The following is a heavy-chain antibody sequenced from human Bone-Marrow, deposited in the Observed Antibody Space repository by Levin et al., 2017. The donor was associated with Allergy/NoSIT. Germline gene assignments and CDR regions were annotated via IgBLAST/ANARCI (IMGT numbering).Heavy chain of an antibody. Sequence: GGSLRLSCAASGFTFSSYAMHWVRQAPGKGLEWVAVISYDGSNKYYADSVKGRFTISRDNSKNTLYLQMNSLRAEDTAVYYCARDSGSYLVEGYFDLWGRGTLVTVSS. CDR2: ISYDGSNK. J-gene: IGHJ2*01. CDR3: ARDSGSYLVEGYFDL. V-gene: IGHV3-30*04. D-gene: IGHD1-26*01. CDR1: GFTFSSYA.